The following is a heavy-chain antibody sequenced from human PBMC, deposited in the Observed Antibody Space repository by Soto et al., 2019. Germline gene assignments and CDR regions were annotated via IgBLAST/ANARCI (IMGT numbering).Heavy chain of an antibody. CDR3: SKGSNVTIFSANDF. D-gene: IGHD3-3*01. CDR2: LSGNSGTT. J-gene: IGHJ4*02. V-gene: IGHV3-23*01. Sequence: HPGGSLRLSCAASGFTFSSYAMTWVRQAPGKGLEWVSALSGNSGTTYSADSVKGRFTISRDNSRNTLYLQMSSLRAEDTALYYCSKGSNVTIFSANDFWGQGTPVTVSS. CDR1: GFTFSSYA.